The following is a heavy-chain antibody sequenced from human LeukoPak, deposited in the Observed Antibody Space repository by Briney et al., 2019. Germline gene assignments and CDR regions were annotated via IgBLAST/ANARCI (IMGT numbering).Heavy chain of an antibody. CDR3: ARXXXXXSNXXXMDV. V-gene: IGHV1-8*01. CDR2: MNPNNGNT. Sequence: ASVKVSCKASGYSFTGYDINWVRQATGQGLEWMGWMNPNNGNTGYAQRFQGRVTMTRDTATSTAYMELSSLKFEDTAVYYCARXXXXXSNXXXMDVWGKGTTVAV. J-gene: IGHJ6*03. CDR1: GYSFTGYD. D-gene: IGHD2-8*01.